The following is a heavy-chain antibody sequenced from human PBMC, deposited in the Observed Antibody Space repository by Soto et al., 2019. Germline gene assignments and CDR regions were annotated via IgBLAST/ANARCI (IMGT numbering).Heavy chain of an antibody. CDR1: GFTVSSNY. CDR2: IYSGGST. J-gene: IGHJ4*02. CDR3: ARESIVGATNTFYY. Sequence: GGSLRLSCAASGFTVSSNYMSWVRQAPGKGLEWVSIIYSGGSTYYADSVKGRFTISRDNSKNTLYLQMNSLRAEDTAVYYCARESIVGATNTFYYWGQGTLVTVSS. D-gene: IGHD1-26*01. V-gene: IGHV3-66*01.